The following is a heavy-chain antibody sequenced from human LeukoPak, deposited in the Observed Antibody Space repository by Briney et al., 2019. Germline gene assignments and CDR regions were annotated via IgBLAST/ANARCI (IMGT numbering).Heavy chain of an antibody. CDR3: ATELLSHFDY. Sequence: GGSLRLSCYASGFTFSDAWMSWVRQAPGRALEWVGRIQREIDGGTTDYAAPVKGRFTISRDDSKNTLYLQMNSLKIEDTAVYYCATELLSHFDYWSQGTLVTVSS. J-gene: IGHJ4*02. V-gene: IGHV3-15*01. CDR1: GFTFSDAW. D-gene: IGHD2-21*02. CDR2: IQREIDGGTT.